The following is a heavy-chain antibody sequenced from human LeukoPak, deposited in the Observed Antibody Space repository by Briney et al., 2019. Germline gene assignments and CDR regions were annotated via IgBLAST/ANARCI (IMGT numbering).Heavy chain of an antibody. CDR2: ISGNGYNT. D-gene: IGHD3-10*01. Sequence: PGGSLRLSCAGSGFTLGSYAMSWVRQAPGKGLEWASAISGNGYNTYYADSVKGRFTISSESSGNTLYLQMHNLRAEDTAVYYCAKGVRLWFAFYFDYWGQGTLVTVSS. CDR1: GFTLGSYA. V-gene: IGHV3-23*01. CDR3: AKGVRLWFAFYFDY. J-gene: IGHJ4*02.